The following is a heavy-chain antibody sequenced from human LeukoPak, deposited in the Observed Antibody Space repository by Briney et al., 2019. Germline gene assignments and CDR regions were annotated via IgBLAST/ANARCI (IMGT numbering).Heavy chain of an antibody. CDR3: ARGKAAAGTSHYYYMDV. J-gene: IGHJ6*03. Sequence: SETLSLTCTVSGGSISSGSYYWSWIRQPAGKGLEWIGRIYTSGSTNYNPSLKSRVTISVDTSKNQFSLKLSSVTAADTAVYYCARGKAAAGTSHYYYMDVWGKGTTVTVSS. CDR1: GGSISSGSYY. CDR2: IYTSGST. V-gene: IGHV4-61*02. D-gene: IGHD6-13*01.